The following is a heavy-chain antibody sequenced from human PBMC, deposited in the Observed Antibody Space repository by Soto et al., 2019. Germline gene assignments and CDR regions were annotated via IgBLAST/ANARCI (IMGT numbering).Heavy chain of an antibody. J-gene: IGHJ4*02. D-gene: IGHD3-10*01. CDR3: ASLSRFALDY. Sequence: LTLSCAASGFTFNTYSMNWVRQAPGKGLEWVSSISSSSSYIYYTDSVKGRFTISRDNAKNSLYLQMNSLRAEDTAVYYCASLSRFALDYWGQGTLVTVSS. V-gene: IGHV3-21*01. CDR2: ISSSSSYI. CDR1: GFTFNTYS.